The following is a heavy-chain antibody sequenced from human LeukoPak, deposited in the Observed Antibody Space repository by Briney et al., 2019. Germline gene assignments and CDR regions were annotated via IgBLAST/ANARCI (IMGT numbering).Heavy chain of an antibody. D-gene: IGHD3-3*01. J-gene: IGHJ4*02. CDR3: AKVCDLWSGYCEFDY. Sequence: GGSLRLSCAASGFTFSSYAMSWVRQAPGKGLEWVSAISGSGGSTYYADSVKGRFTISRDNSKNTLYLQMNSLRAEDTAVYYCAKVCDLWSGYCEFDYWGQGTLVTVSS. CDR1: GFTFSSYA. CDR2: ISGSGGST. V-gene: IGHV3-23*01.